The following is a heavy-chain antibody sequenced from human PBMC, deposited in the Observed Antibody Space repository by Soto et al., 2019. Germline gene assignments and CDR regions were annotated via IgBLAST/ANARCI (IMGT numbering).Heavy chain of an antibody. Sequence: SETLSLTCTVSGGSISSYHWSWIRQPPGQGLEWIGYIYYSGSTKYNPSLKSRVTMSVDKSKNQLSLRLKSVTAADTAVYWCARDYYYDNSGNPGAYYYGMDVWGQGTTVTV. CDR1: GGSISSYH. D-gene: IGHD3-22*01. CDR3: ARDYYYDNSGNPGAYYYGMDV. V-gene: IGHV4-59*01. J-gene: IGHJ6*02. CDR2: IYYSGST.